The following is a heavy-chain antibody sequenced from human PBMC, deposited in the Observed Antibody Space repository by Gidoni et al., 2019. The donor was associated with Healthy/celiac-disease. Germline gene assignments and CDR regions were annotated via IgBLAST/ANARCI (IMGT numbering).Heavy chain of an antibody. V-gene: IGHV4-4*02. J-gene: IGHJ4*02. CDR3: ARVFWYDFWSGYPYEYYFDY. CDR2: IYHSGST. Sequence: QVQLQESGPGLVTPSGTLSLTCAVSGGSISRSNWWSWVRQPPGKGLEWSGEIYHSGSTNYNPSLKSRVTISVDKSKNQFSLKLSSVTAADTAVYYCARVFWYDFWSGYPYEYYFDYWGQGTLVTVSS. D-gene: IGHD3-3*01. CDR1: GGSISRSNW.